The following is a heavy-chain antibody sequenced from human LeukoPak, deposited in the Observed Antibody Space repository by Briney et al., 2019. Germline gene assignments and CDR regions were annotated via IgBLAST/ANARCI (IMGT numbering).Heavy chain of an antibody. D-gene: IGHD6-13*01. CDR1: GGSISSGSYY. Sequence: SQTLSLTCTVSGGSISSGSYYCSWIRQPAGKGLEWIGRIYTSGSTNYNPSLKSRVTISVDTSKNQFSLKLSSVTAADTAAYYCARDTAAATYYYYGMDVWGQGTTVTVSS. CDR3: ARDTAAATYYYYGMDV. V-gene: IGHV4-61*02. CDR2: IYTSGST. J-gene: IGHJ6*02.